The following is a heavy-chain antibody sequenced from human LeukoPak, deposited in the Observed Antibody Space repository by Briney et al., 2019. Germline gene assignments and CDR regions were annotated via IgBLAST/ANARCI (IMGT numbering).Heavy chain of an antibody. J-gene: IGHJ4*02. CDR2: TYYSGST. V-gene: IGHV4-30-4*08. CDR1: GGSISSGGYY. Sequence: PSQTLSLTCTVSGGSISSGGYYWSWIRQHPGKGLEWIGYTYYSGSTYYNPSLKSRVTISVDTSKNQFSLKLSSVTAADTAVYYCARDVADFWSGYGAGSFDYWGQGTLVTVSS. CDR3: ARDVADFWSGYGAGSFDY. D-gene: IGHD3-3*01.